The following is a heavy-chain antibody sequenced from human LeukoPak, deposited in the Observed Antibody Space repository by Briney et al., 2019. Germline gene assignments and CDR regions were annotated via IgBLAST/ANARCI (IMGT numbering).Heavy chain of an antibody. Sequence: SETLSLICTVSGGSISSYYWSWIRQPPGKGLEWIGYIYYSGSTNYNPSLKSRVTISVDTSKNQFSLKLSSVTAADTAVYYCASTGYSSGWMRGGYYFDYWGQGTLVTVSS. J-gene: IGHJ4*02. CDR1: GGSISSYY. CDR2: IYYSGST. D-gene: IGHD6-19*01. V-gene: IGHV4-59*01. CDR3: ASTGYSSGWMRGGYYFDY.